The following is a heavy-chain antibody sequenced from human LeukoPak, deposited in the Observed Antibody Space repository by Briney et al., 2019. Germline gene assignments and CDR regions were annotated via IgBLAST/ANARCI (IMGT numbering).Heavy chain of an antibody. CDR2: IKQDGSEK. CDR3: ASDPYYDFWSGYPLYYYMDV. CDR1: GFTFSSYW. V-gene: IGHV3-7*01. Sequence: GGSLRLSCAASGFTFSSYWMIWVRQAPGEGLECVANIKQDGSEKYYVDSVKGRFTISRDNAKNSLYLQMNSLRAEDTAVYYCASDPYYDFWSGYPLYYYMDVWGKGTTVTVSS. D-gene: IGHD3-3*01. J-gene: IGHJ6*03.